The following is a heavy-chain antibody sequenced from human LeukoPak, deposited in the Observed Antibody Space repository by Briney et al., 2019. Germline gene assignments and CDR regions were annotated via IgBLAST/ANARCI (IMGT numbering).Heavy chain of an antibody. CDR2: MYNSGST. CDR3: ARGIESYGDYGY. J-gene: IGHJ4*02. V-gene: IGHV4-59*01. Sequence: SETLSLTCTVSGGSISGSYWSWIRQPPGKGLEWIAYMYNSGSTNYNPSLKSRVTISIDTSKNQFSLKLSSLTAADTAIYYCARGIESYGDYGYWGQGVLVTVSS. CDR1: GGSISGSY. D-gene: IGHD4-17*01.